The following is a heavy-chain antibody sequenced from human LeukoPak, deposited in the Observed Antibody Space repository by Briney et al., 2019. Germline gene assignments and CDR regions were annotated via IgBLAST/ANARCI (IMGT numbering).Heavy chain of an antibody. J-gene: IGHJ5*02. Sequence: SETLSLTCTVSGGSISTSRHYWGWIRRPPGKGLEWIGSIYYSGNTYTYYNPSLKSRVTISVDTSKNQFSLKLRSVTAADTAVYYCARHGQWLVLDNWFDPWGQGTLVTVSS. D-gene: IGHD6-19*01. CDR1: GGSISTSRHY. CDR2: IYYSGNTYT. CDR3: ARHGQWLVLDNWFDP. V-gene: IGHV4-39*01.